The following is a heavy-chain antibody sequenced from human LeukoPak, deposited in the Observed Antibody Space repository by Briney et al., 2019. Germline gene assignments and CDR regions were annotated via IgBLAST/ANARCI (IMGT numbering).Heavy chain of an antibody. CDR2: VTNTGNTT. D-gene: IGHD4/OR15-4a*01. J-gene: IGHJ4*02. Sequence: GGSLRLSCAASGFTFSDFAMSWVRQAPGKGLEWVSGVTNTGNTTYYADSVKGRFTISKDNSKSTLHLQLNSLRAEDTAIYFCARHRNFGANSAIDYWGQGTLVTVSS. V-gene: IGHV3-23*01. CDR3: ARHRNFGANSAIDY. CDR1: GFTFSDFA.